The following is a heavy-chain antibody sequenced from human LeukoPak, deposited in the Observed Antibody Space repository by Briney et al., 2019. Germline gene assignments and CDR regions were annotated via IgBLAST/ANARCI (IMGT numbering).Heavy chain of an antibody. V-gene: IGHV1-69*01. CDR2: IIPIFGTA. CDR3: ARGGYCSSTSCFGFDY. D-gene: IGHD2-2*01. CDR1: GGTFSSYA. J-gene: IGHJ4*02. Sequence: SVKVSCKASGGTFSSYAISWVRQAPGQGLEWMGGIIPIFGTANYAQKFQGRVTITADESTSTAYMELSSLRSEDTAVYYCARGGYCSSTSCFGFDYWGQGTLVTVSS.